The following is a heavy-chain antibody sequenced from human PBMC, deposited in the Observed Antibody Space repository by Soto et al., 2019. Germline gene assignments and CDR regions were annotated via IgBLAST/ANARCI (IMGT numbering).Heavy chain of an antibody. CDR2: ISSSSSTI. J-gene: IGHJ5*02. CDR3: ARENDYVWGSYRLNWFDP. CDR1: GFTFSSDS. V-gene: IGHV3-48*02. D-gene: IGHD3-16*02. Sequence: GGSLRLSCAASGFTFSSDSMNWVRQAPGKGLEWVSYISSSSSTIYYADSVKGRFTISRDNAKNSLYLQMNSLRDEDTAVYYCARENDYVWGSYRLNWFDPWGQGTLVTVS.